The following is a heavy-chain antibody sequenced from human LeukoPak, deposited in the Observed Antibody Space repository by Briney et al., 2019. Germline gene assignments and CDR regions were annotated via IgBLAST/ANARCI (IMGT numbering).Heavy chain of an antibody. J-gene: IGHJ4*02. CDR1: GLTFSSSW. CDR2: INPDGSVE. V-gene: IGHV3-7*01. CDR3: VKGGWCDD. Sequence: GGSLRLSCVASGLTFSSSWITWVRQAPGKGLEWVANINPDGSVEHYVDSVKGRFDVSRKNAKNSLYLQMNGLTGEDTAVYYCVKGGWCDDWGQGALVTVSS. D-gene: IGHD2-21*01.